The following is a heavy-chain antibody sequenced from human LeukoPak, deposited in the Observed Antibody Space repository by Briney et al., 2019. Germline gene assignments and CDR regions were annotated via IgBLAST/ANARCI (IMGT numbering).Heavy chain of an antibody. J-gene: IGHJ4*02. CDR1: GGTFSSYA. D-gene: IGHD4-17*01. Sequence: ASVKVSCKASGGTFSSYAISWVRQAPGQGLEWMGRIIPILRIANYAQKFQGRVTITADKSTSTAYMELSSLRSEDTAVYYCARGSYGDYIGTRGDYWGQGTLVTVSS. CDR3: ARGSYGDYIGTRGDY. CDR2: IIPILRIA. V-gene: IGHV1-69*04.